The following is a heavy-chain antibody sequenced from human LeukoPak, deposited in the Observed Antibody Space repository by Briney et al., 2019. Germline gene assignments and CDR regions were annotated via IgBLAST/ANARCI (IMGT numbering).Heavy chain of an antibody. V-gene: IGHV3-23*01. CDR2: ISGSGGST. J-gene: IGHJ6*03. CDR3: AKGHYCSSTSCAFYYYYYMDV. CDR1: GFTFSSYA. Sequence: GGSLRPACAASGFTFSSYAMSWVRQAPGKGLEWVSAISGSGGSTYYADSVKGRFTISRDNSKNTLYLQMNSLRAEDTAVYYCAKGHYCSSTSCAFYYYYYMDVWGKGTTITVSS. D-gene: IGHD2-2*01.